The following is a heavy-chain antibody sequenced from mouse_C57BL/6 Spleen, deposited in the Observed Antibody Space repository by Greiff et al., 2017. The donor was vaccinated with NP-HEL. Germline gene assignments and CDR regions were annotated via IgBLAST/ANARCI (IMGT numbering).Heavy chain of an antibody. J-gene: IGHJ4*01. D-gene: IGHD1-1*01. Sequence: EVQLQQSGPELVKPGASVKISCKASGYTFTDYYMNWVKQSHGKSLEWIGDINPNNGGTSYNQKFKGKATLTVDKSSSTAYMELRSLTSEDAAVYCCARRMEYYGSSGDYYAMDDWGKGTSVTVSS. V-gene: IGHV1-26*01. CDR2: INPNNGGT. CDR1: GYTFTDYY. CDR3: ARRMEYYGSSGDYYAMDD.